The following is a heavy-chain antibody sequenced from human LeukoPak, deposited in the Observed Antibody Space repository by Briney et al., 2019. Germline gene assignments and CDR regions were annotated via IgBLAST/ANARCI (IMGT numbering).Heavy chain of an antibody. CDR3: ASACID. D-gene: IGHD3-3*02. J-gene: IGHJ4*02. V-gene: IGHV3-7*01. CDR1: GFSIMNSA. Sequence: GGSLRLSCAASGFSIMNSAMNWVRQAPGKGLEWVATIKPDGTETYYVDSVKGRFTVSRDNGKNSLYLQMNSLRVDDTAVYYCASACIDWGQGTLVTVSS. CDR2: IKPDGTET.